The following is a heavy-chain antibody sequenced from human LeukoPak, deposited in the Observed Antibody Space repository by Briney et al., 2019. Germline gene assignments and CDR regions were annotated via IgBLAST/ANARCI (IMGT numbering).Heavy chain of an antibody. CDR3: ARDPGLLGYCSGGSCPNWFDP. CDR2: ISSSSSTI. D-gene: IGHD2-15*01. J-gene: IGHJ5*02. V-gene: IGHV3-48*01. Sequence: PGGSLRLSCAASGFTFSSYSMNWVRQAPGKGLEWVSYISSSSSTIYYADSVEGRFTISRDNAKNSLYLQMNSLRAEDTAVYYCARDPGLLGYCSGGSCPNWFDPWGQGTLVTVSS. CDR1: GFTFSSYS.